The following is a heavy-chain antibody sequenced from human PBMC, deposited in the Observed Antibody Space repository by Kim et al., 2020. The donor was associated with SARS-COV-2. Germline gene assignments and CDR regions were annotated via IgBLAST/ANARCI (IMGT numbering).Heavy chain of an antibody. Sequence: GGSLRLSCAASGFTFSSYAMHWVRQAPGKGLEWVAVISYDGSNKYYADSVKGRFTISRDNSKNTLYLQLNSLRAEDTAVYYCAREWPYGDSPWGAYYYYGMDVWGEGTTGTISS. V-gene: IGHV3-30*04. CDR1: GFTFSSYA. CDR2: ISYDGSNK. CDR3: AREWPYGDSPWGAYYYYGMDV. D-gene: IGHD4-17*01. J-gene: IGHJ6*04.